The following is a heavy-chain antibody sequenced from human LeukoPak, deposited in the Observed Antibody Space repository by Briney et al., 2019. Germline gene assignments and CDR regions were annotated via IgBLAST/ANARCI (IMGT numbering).Heavy chain of an antibody. CDR3: VRNLAVAGTCFDS. J-gene: IGHJ4*02. CDR2: IKQGGSDR. CDR1: GFTFRNYW. V-gene: IGHV3-7*03. Sequence: PGGSLRLSCAASGFTFRNYWMSWGRQAPGPGLEWGANIKQGGSDRNYVTSVRGRFTISRDNAESSLYLQMNSLRAEDTDVYYCVRNLAVAGTCFDSWGQGTLVTVSP. D-gene: IGHD6-19*01.